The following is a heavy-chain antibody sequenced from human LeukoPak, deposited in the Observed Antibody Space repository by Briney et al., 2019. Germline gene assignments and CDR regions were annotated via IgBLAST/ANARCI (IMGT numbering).Heavy chain of an antibody. CDR1: EFTVSSNY. J-gene: IGHJ2*01. CDR3: AKDPGYYPYWYFDL. V-gene: IGHV3-53*01. CDR2: MYSDGTT. D-gene: IGHD1-26*01. Sequence: GGSLRLSCAASEFTVSSNYMSWVRQAPGKGLEWVSVMYSDGTTYYADSVKGRFTISRDNSKNTLYLQMNSLRAEDTAVYYCAKDPGYYPYWYFDLWGRGTLVTVSS.